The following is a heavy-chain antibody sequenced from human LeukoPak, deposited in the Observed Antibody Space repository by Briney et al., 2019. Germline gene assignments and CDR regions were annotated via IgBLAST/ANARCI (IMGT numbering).Heavy chain of an antibody. J-gene: IGHJ4*02. CDR3: ARGNDRDY. D-gene: IGHD1-1*01. Sequence: APGQXLEWMGWINPNSGGTNYAQKFQGRVTMTRDTSISTAYMELSRLRSDDTAVYYCARGNDRDYWGQGTLVTVS. V-gene: IGHV1-2*02. CDR2: INPNSGGT.